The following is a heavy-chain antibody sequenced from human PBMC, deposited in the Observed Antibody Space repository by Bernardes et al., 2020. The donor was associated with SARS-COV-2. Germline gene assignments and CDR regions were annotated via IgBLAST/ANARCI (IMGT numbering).Heavy chain of an antibody. V-gene: IGHV3-23*01. J-gene: IGHJ3*02. D-gene: IGHD3-22*01. CDR2: ISGSGGST. CDR1: GFTFITYA. Sequence: GGSLRLSCAASGFTFITYAMSWVRQAPGEGLEWVSAISGSGGSTYYADSVKGRFTISRDNSKNTLYLQMNSLRAEDTAVYYCAKYIARGYDSSGYYGGDTFDIWGQGTMVTVSS. CDR3: AKYIARGYDSSGYYGGDTFDI.